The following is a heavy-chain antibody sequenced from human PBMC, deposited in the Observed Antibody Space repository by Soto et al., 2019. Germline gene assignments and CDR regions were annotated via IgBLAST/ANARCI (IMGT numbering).Heavy chain of an antibody. CDR2: ISYDGSKK. Sequence: QVQLVESGGGVVQPGRSLRLSCAASGFVFKNYAMHWVRQAPGKGLEWVAVISYDGSKKYYADSVKGRFIISRDNSKNTLYLEMSSLRVEDTAVYYCAREDYGEHYFDFWSQGTLVTVSS. D-gene: IGHD4-17*01. CDR3: AREDYGEHYFDF. J-gene: IGHJ4*02. CDR1: GFVFKNYA. V-gene: IGHV3-30-3*01.